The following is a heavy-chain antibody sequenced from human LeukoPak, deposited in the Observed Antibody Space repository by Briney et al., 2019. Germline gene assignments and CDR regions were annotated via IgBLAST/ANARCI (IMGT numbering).Heavy chain of an antibody. V-gene: IGHV3-21*01. CDR1: GFTFSSYS. J-gene: IGHJ4*02. CDR2: ISSSSSYI. D-gene: IGHD4-4*01. CDR3: ARDGPDARDGYSNFDY. Sequence: GGSRRLSCAASGFTFSSYSMNWVRQAPGKGLEWVSSISSSSSYIYYADSVKGRFTISRDNAKNSLYLQMNSLRAEDTAVYYCARDGPDARDGYSNFDYWGQGTLVTVSS.